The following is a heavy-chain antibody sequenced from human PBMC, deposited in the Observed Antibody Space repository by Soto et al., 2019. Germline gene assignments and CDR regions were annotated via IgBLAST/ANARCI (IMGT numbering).Heavy chain of an antibody. V-gene: IGHV4-34*01. CDR1: GGSFSGYY. Sequence: SETLSLTCAVYGGSFSGYYWSWIRQPPGKGLEWIGEINHSGSTNYNPSLKSRVTISVDTSKNQFSLKLSSVTAADTAVYYCASHCTNGVCKGNYYYYYYMDVWGKGTTVTVSS. CDR2: INHSGST. D-gene: IGHD2-8*01. CDR3: ASHCTNGVCKGNYYYYYYMDV. J-gene: IGHJ6*03.